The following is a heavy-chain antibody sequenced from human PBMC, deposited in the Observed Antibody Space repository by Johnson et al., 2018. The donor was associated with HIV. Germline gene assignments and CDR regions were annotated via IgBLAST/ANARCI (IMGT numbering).Heavy chain of an antibody. Sequence: VQLVESGGGSEQPGRSLRLSCAASGFTLNDYAIHWVRQAPGKGLEWVSGINWNGGSTGYADSVKGRFTISRDNAKNSLYLQMNSLRAEDTALYYCARDRALGWELLGAFDIWGQGTMVTVSS. J-gene: IGHJ3*02. V-gene: IGHV3-20*04. CDR1: GFTLNDYA. D-gene: IGHD1-26*01. CDR2: INWNGGST. CDR3: ARDRALGWELLGAFDI.